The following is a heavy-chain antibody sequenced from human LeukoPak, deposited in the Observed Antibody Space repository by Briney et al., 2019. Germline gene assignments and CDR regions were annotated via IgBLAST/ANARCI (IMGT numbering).Heavy chain of an antibody. CDR2: INHSGST. D-gene: IGHD3-9*01. CDR3: ARGVRGRYFDWLFKYYFDY. V-gene: IGHV4-34*01. J-gene: IGHJ4*02. Sequence: SETLSLTCAVYGGSFSGYYWSWIRQPPGKGLEWIGEINHSGSTNYNPSLKSRVTISVETSKNQFSLKPSSVTAADTAVYYCARGVRGRYFDWLFKYYFDYWGQGTLVTVSS. CDR1: GGSFSGYY.